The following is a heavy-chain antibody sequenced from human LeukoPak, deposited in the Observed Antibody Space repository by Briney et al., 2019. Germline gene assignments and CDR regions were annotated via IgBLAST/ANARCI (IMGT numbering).Heavy chain of an antibody. J-gene: IGHJ5*02. Sequence: PGGSLRLSCSASGFTFSSYAMHWVRQAPGKGLEYVSAISSNGGSTYYADSVKGRFTISRDNTKNTLYLQMSSLRAEDTAVYYCVKEDSSSWYGNWFDPWGQGTLVTVSS. CDR2: ISSNGGST. D-gene: IGHD6-13*01. V-gene: IGHV3-64D*06. CDR3: VKEDSSSWYGNWFDP. CDR1: GFTFSSYA.